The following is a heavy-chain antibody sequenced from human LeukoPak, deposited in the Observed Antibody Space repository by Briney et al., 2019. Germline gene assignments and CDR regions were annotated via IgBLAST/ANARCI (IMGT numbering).Heavy chain of an antibody. V-gene: IGHV3-23*01. CDR1: GFTFSSYV. Sequence: GGSLRLSCAASGFTFSSYVMSWVRQAPGKGLEWVSGISGSGGSTYHADSVKGRFTISRDNSKNTLYLQMNSLRAEDTAVYYCATLGNGVATVDYWGQGTLVTVSS. J-gene: IGHJ4*02. CDR2: ISGSGGST. D-gene: IGHD5-12*01. CDR3: ATLGNGVATVDY.